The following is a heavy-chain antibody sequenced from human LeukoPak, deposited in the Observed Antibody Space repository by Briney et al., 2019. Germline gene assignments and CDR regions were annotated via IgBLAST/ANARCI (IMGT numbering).Heavy chain of an antibody. CDR2: ISAYNGNT. V-gene: IGHV1-18*01. CDR1: GYTFISSG. CDR3: AGHYYDSIGYYPSEFDY. Sequence: ASVKVSCKAPGYTFISSGISWVRQAPGQGLEWMGWISAYNGNTNYAQKLQGRVTMTTDTSTSTAYMELRSLRSDDTAVYYCAGHYYDSIGYYPSEFDYWGQGTLVTVSS. D-gene: IGHD3-22*01. J-gene: IGHJ4*02.